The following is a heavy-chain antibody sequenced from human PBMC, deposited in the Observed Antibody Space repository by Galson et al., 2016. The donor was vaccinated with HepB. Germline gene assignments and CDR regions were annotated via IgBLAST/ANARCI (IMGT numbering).Heavy chain of an antibody. Sequence: SVKVSCKASGYIFTSYGITWVRQVPGQGLEWMGWISGCSGHTQSAQKFQGRLTMTTDTSTSTVYMELRSLRSADTAYYYCARDLRIRCDYYFDYWGQGTLVTVSS. CDR2: ISGCSGHT. J-gene: IGHJ4*02. D-gene: IGHD2-21*01. V-gene: IGHV1-18*01. CDR3: ARDLRIRCDYYFDY. CDR1: GYIFTSYG.